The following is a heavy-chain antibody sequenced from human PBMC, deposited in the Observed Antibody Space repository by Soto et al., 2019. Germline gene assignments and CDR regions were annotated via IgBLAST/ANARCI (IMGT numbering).Heavy chain of an antibody. D-gene: IGHD3-10*01. Sequence: EVQLVESGGGLVQPGGSLRLSCAASGFTFSSYSMNWVRQAPGKGLEWVSYISSSSSTIYYADSVKGRFTISRDNAKNSLYLQMNSLRDEDTAVHYCARDYGSGDVYYYGMDVWGQGTTVTVSS. CDR3: ARDYGSGDVYYYGMDV. J-gene: IGHJ6*02. V-gene: IGHV3-48*02. CDR2: ISSSSSTI. CDR1: GFTFSSYS.